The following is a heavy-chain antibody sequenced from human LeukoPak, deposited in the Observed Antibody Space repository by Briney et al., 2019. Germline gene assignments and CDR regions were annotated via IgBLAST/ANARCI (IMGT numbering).Heavy chain of an antibody. V-gene: IGHV3-23*01. D-gene: IGHD4-17*01. Sequence: PGGSLRLSCEASGFTFDDYGMSWVRQAPGKGLEWVSSISGSGGRTHYADSVRGRFTISRDNSKNTLYLQMDSLRAEDTAVYYCATPPTVTRNYWGQGTLVTVSS. CDR1: GFTFDDYG. CDR3: ATPPTVTRNY. CDR2: ISGSGGRT. J-gene: IGHJ4*02.